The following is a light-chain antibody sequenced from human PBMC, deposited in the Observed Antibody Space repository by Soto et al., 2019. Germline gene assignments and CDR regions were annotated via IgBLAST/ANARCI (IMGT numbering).Light chain of an antibody. J-gene: IGKJ1*01. CDR1: QSLLHSNGYNY. V-gene: IGKV2-28*01. CDR3: MQALQGPPT. Sequence: DIVMTQSPLSLPVTPGEPASISCRSSQSLLHSNGYNYLDWYLQKPGQSPQLLIYLGSNRASGVPDRFRGTGSGTDFTLKIIRVEAEDVGVYYCMQALQGPPTFGQGTKVEIK. CDR2: LGS.